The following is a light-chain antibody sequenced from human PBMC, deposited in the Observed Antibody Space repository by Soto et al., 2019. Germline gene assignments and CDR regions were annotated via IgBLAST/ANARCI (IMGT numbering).Light chain of an antibody. CDR2: GAS. J-gene: IGKJ4*01. CDR3: QQYGSSPLT. CDR1: QSVSSY. Sequence: EIGVTQSPAILSVCGLEIVTLSCRASQSVSSYLAWYQQKPGQAPRLLIYGASSRATGIPDRFSGSGSETDFTLTISRLEPEDFAVYYCQQYGSSPLTFGGGTKVDIK. V-gene: IGKV3-20*01.